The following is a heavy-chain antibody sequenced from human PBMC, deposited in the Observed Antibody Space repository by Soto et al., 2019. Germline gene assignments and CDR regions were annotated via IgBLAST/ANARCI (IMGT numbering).Heavy chain of an antibody. D-gene: IGHD3-9*01. Sequence: GGSLRLSCAASGFTFSSYWMSWVRQAPGKGLEWVANIKQDGSEKYYVDSVKGRFTISRDNAKNSLYLQMNSLRAEDTAVYYCARGRSKRYFDLGVPGGYYYYYMDVWGKGTTVTVSS. CDR1: GFTFSSYW. V-gene: IGHV3-7*01. J-gene: IGHJ6*03. CDR2: IKQDGSEK. CDR3: ARGRSKRYFDLGVPGGYYYYYMDV.